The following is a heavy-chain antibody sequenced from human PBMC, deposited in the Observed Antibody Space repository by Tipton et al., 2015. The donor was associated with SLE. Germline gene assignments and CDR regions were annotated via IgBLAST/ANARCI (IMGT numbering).Heavy chain of an antibody. CDR3: ARVETTATATSGFDV. CDR1: GFTFSDYY. J-gene: IGHJ6*04. CDR2: ISSRGPAI. Sequence: SLRLSCAASGFTFSDYYMSWIRQAPGKGLEWVSYISSRGPAIYYADSVKGRFTISRDNAKNTLYLQMNSLRVEDTAVYYCARVETTATATSGFDVWGKGTTVTVSS. D-gene: IGHD4-17*01. V-gene: IGHV3-11*04.